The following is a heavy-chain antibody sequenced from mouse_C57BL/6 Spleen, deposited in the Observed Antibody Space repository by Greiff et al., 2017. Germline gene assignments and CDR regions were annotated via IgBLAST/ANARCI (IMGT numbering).Heavy chain of an antibody. CDR2: IHPSDSDT. Sequence: VQLQQPGAELVKPGASVKVSCKASGYTFTSYWMHWVKQRPGQGLEWIGRIHPSDSDTNYNQKFKGKATLTVDKSSSTAYMQLNSLTSEDSAVYYGAIGGRYGSSYVGFADWGQGTLVTVSA. V-gene: IGHV1-74*01. D-gene: IGHD1-1*01. J-gene: IGHJ3*01. CDR1: GYTFTSYW. CDR3: AIGGRYGSSYVGFAD.